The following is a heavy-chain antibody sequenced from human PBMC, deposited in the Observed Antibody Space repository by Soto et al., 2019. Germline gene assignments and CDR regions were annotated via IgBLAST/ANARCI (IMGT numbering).Heavy chain of an antibody. CDR1: GGSISSYY. V-gene: IGHV4-59*01. Sequence: SETLSLTCTVSGGSISSYYWSWIRQPPGKGLEWIGYIYYSGSTNYNPSLKSRVTISVDTSKNQFSLKLSSVTAADTAVYYCARNYIGYSYGLGFEGANWFDPWGQGTLVTVSS. D-gene: IGHD5-18*01. CDR3: ARNYIGYSYGLGFEGANWFDP. CDR2: IYYSGST. J-gene: IGHJ5*02.